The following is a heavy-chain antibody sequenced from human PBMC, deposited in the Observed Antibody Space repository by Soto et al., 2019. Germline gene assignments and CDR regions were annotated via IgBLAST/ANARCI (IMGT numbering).Heavy chain of an antibody. D-gene: IGHD2-15*01. V-gene: IGHV3-74*02. CDR2: INSDGSST. CDR1: GFTFSSYW. J-gene: IGHJ4*02. Sequence: EVQLLESGGGLVQPGGSLRLSCAASGFTFSSYWMHWVRQAPGKGLVWVSRINSDGSSTSYADSVKGRFTISRDNAKNTLYLQMNSLRAEDTAVYYCVSGYCSGGSCYGLSPGYWGQGTLVTVSS. CDR3: VSGYCSGGSCYGLSPGY.